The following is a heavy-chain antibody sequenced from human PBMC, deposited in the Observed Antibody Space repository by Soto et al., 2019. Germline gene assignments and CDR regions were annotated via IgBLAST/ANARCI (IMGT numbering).Heavy chain of an antibody. V-gene: IGHV3-33*01. CDR2: IWYDGSNK. CDR3: ARPPYYYDRSGHLDY. D-gene: IGHD3-22*01. Sequence: GGSLRLSCAASGFTFSSYGMHWVRQAPGKGLEWVAVIWYDGSNKYYADSVKGRFTISRDNSKNTLYLQMNSLRAEDTAVYYCARPPYYYDRSGHLDYWGQGTLVTVSS. J-gene: IGHJ4*02. CDR1: GFTFSSYG.